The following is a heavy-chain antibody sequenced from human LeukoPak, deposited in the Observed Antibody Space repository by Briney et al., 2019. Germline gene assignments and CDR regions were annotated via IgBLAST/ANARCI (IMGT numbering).Heavy chain of an antibody. J-gene: IGHJ5*02. CDR1: GFTFSSYA. V-gene: IGHV3-30*04. D-gene: IGHD6-13*01. Sequence: GRSLRLSCAASGFTFSSYAMHWVRQAPGKGLEWVAVISYDGDNKYNAESVKGRFTISRDNSKNTLHLQMNSLRAEDTAVYYCARVRGWRLPSKGIAAGQGGGFDPWGQGTLVTVSS. CDR2: ISYDGDNK. CDR3: ARVRGWRLPSKGIAAGQGGGFDP.